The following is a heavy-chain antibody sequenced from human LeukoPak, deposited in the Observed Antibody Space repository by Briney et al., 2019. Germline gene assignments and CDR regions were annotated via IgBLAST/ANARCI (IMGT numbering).Heavy chain of an antibody. D-gene: IGHD3-9*01. J-gene: IGHJ5*02. CDR3: ASLNYDILTGYYTGWFDH. CDR1: GGSFSGYY. CDR2: INHSGST. V-gene: IGHV4-34*01. Sequence: SETLSLTCAVYGGSFSGYYWRWIRQPPGKGLEWMGEINHSGSTNYNPSLKSRVTISQDTSKNHFSLKLSSVTAADTAVYYCASLNYDILTGYYTGWFDHWGQGTLVTVSS.